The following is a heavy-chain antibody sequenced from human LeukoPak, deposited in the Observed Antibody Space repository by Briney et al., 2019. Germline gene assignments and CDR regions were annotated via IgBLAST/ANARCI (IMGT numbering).Heavy chain of an antibody. Sequence: GGSLRLSCEASGFTFSSYWMSWVRQAPGKGLEWVANIKQDGSEKYYVDSVKGRFIISRDNAKNSLYLQMNSLRAEDTAVYYCANTYYYGSGSQYWGQGTLVTASS. J-gene: IGHJ4*02. V-gene: IGHV3-7*01. CDR3: ANTYYYGSGSQY. CDR1: GFTFSSYW. CDR2: IKQDGSEK. D-gene: IGHD3-10*01.